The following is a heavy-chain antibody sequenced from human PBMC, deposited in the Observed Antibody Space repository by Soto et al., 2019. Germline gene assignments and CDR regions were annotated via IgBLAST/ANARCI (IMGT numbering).Heavy chain of an antibody. D-gene: IGHD2-15*01. V-gene: IGHV1-2*02. CDR1: GYTFTGYY. CDR3: ARSVGYCSGGSCHDAFDI. Sequence: ASVKVSCKASGYTFTGYYMHWVRQAPGQGLEWMGWINPNSGGTNYAQKFQGGVTMTRDTSISTAYMELSRLRSDDTAVYYCARSVGYCSGGSCHDAFDIWGQGTMVTVSS. J-gene: IGHJ3*02. CDR2: INPNSGGT.